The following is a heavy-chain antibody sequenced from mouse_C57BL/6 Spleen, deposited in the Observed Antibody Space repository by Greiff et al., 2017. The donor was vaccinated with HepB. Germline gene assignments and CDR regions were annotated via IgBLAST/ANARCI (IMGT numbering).Heavy chain of an antibody. V-gene: IGHV10-3*01. CDR2: IRSKSSNYAT. D-gene: IGHD1-1*01. CDR1: GFTFNTYA. CDR3: VREGATVVARYFDV. Sequence: GGGLVQPKGSLKLSCAASGFTFNTYAMHWVRQAPGKGLEWVARIRSKSSNYATYYADSVKDRFTISRDDSQSMLYLQMNNLKTEDTAMYCCVREGATVVARYFDVWGTGTTVTVSS. J-gene: IGHJ1*03.